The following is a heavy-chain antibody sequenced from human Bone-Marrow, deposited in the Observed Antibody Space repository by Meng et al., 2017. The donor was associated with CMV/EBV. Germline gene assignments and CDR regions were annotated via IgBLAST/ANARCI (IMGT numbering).Heavy chain of an antibody. CDR2: INPNSGGT. D-gene: IGHD2-2*01. J-gene: IGHJ3*02. CDR3: ARSYRPAAMNAFDI. Sequence: ASVKVSCKASGYTFTGYYMHWVRQAPGQGLEWMGWINPNSGGTNYAQKFQGRVTMTRDTSISTAYMELSRLRSDDTAGYYCARSYRPAAMNAFDIWGQGTMVTVSS. CDR1: GYTFTGYY. V-gene: IGHV1-2*02.